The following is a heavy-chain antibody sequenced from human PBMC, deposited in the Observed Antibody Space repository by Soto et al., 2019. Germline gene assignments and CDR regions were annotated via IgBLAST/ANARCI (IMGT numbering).Heavy chain of an antibody. V-gene: IGHV3-33*01. Sequence: QVQVVESGGGVVQPGRSLRLSCAASGFTFSSFGMHWVRQAPGKGLEWVSLIWYDGSKKSYGDSVKGRFTISRDNSRNTVYLQMNSLRVDDTAVYYCARDASYYSLWSGYYNSRNGMDVLGQGTTVTVSS. D-gene: IGHD3-3*01. CDR3: ARDASYYSLWSGYYNSRNGMDV. J-gene: IGHJ6*02. CDR1: GFTFSSFG. CDR2: IWYDGSKK.